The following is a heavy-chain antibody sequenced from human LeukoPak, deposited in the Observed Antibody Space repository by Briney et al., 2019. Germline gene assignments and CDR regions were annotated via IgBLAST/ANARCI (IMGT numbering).Heavy chain of an antibody. D-gene: IGHD6-13*01. CDR3: ARDMSSYSSSWYGDYYYYMDV. CDR2: IYSGGST. CDR1: GFTVSSNY. V-gene: IGHV3-66*01. J-gene: IGHJ6*03. Sequence: GGSLRLSCAASGFTVSSNYMSWVRQAPGKGLEWVSVIYSGGSTYYADSVKGRFTISRDNSKNTLYLQMNSLRAEDTAVYYCARDMSSYSSSWYGDYYYYMDVWGKGTTVTVSS.